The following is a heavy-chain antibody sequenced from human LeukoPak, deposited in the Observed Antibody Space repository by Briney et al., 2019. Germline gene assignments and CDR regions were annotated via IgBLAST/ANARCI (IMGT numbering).Heavy chain of an antibody. D-gene: IGHD3-10*02. Sequence: SETLSLTCAVSDFSIRSDYYWGWIRQPPGKGLEWIGNIFHSGKTFYNPSLKSRVAISVDTSKNQFSLKLSSVTAADTAVYYCARSTGSTMFIDYWGQGTLVTVSS. CDR2: IFHSGKT. V-gene: IGHV4-38-2*01. J-gene: IGHJ4*02. CDR1: DFSIRSDYY. CDR3: ARSTGSTMFIDY.